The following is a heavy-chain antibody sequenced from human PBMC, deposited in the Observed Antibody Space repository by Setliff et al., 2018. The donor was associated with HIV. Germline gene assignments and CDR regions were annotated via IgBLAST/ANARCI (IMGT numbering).Heavy chain of an antibody. CDR2: ISYSGTT. CDR1: GGSINSGGYY. D-gene: IGHD2-15*01. CDR3: ARVHQKVAAYYYYYVDV. J-gene: IGHJ6*03. V-gene: IGHV4-31*03. Sequence: SETLSLTCTVSGGSINSGGYYWSWIRQHPGKGLEWIGYISYSGTTYYNPSLKSRITMSLDTSKSHFSLNLSSVTAADTAVYYCARVHQKVAAYYYYYVDVWGKGTTVTRLL.